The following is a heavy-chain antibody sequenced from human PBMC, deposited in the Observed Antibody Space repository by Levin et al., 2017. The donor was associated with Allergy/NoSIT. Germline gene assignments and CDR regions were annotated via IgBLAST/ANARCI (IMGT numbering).Heavy chain of an antibody. CDR3: ARDAMYSSGLDY. Sequence: SCTVSGGSISSYYWSWIRQPPGKGLEWIGYIYYIGSTNYNPSLESRVTISVDTSKNQFSLKLSSVTAADTAVYYCARDAMYSSGLDYWGQGTLVTVSS. V-gene: IGHV4-59*01. D-gene: IGHD6-19*01. J-gene: IGHJ4*02. CDR1: GGSISSYY. CDR2: IYYIGST.